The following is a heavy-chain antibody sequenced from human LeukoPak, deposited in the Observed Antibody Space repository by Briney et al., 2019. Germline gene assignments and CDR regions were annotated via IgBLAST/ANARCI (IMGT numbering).Heavy chain of an antibody. V-gene: IGHV4-59*12. Sequence: SETLSLTCTVSGDSIRSYYWSWIRQPPGKGLEWIGYIYHSRGTMYNPSLKSRVTISVDTSKNQFSLKVASVTAADTAVYYCARDRAYYYDSSGYSLFDYWGQGTLVTVSS. CDR3: ARDRAYYYDSSGYSLFDY. CDR2: IYHSRGT. D-gene: IGHD3-22*01. J-gene: IGHJ4*02. CDR1: GDSIRSYY.